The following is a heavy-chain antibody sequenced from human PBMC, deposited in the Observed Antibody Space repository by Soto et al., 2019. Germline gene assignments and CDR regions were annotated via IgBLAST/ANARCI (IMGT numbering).Heavy chain of an antibody. CDR3: ARGVVVVADCYYGMDX. D-gene: IGHD2-15*01. V-gene: IGHV1-2*02. CDR2: INHNSGGT. Sequence: ASVKVSCKASGYTFTGYYMHWVRQAPGQGLEWMGWINHNSGGTNYAQKFQGRVTMARDTSISTAYMELSRLRSDDTAVYYCARGVVVVADCYYGMDXWRQATKGTVS. J-gene: IGHJ6*02. CDR1: GYTFTGYY.